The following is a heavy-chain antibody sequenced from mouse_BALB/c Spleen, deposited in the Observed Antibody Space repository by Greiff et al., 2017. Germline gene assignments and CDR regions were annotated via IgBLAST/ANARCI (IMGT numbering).Heavy chain of an antibody. J-gene: IGHJ4*01. V-gene: IGHV2-9-2*01. CDR2: IWTGGGT. CDR3: VREPLYYDYAMGN. D-gene: IGHD1-1*02. CDR1: GFSLTSYD. Sequence: VHLVESGPGLVAPSQSLSITCTVSGFSLTSYDISWIRQPPGKGLEWLGVIWTGGGTNYNSAFMSRLSISKDNSKSQVFLKMNSLQTDDTAIYYCVREPLYYDYAMGNWGEGNSETASS.